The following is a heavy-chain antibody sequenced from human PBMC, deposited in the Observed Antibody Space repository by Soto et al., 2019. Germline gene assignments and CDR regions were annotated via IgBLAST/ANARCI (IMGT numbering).Heavy chain of an antibody. D-gene: IGHD3-22*01. CDR2: ISGSAGST. CDR1: GFTFISYA. J-gene: IGHJ4*02. CDR3: AKVGHPYYYDTSGYLPFDY. V-gene: IGHV3-23*01. Sequence: HPGGSLRLSCAASGFTFISYAMSWVRQAPGKGLEWVSAISGSAGSTDYADSVKGRFTISRDNSKNTLYLQMNSLRAEDTAVYYCAKVGHPYYYDTSGYLPFDYWGQGTLVTVSS.